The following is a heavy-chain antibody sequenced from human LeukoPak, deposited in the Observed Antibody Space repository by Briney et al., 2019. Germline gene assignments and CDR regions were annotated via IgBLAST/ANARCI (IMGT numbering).Heavy chain of an antibody. Sequence: GGSLRLSCAASGFTFSNYLMHWVRQAPGKGRGWVSRISGDGSTTTYADSVKGRFTSSRDNAKNTLYLQMNSLGVEDTAVYYCAREVVGLAFDYWGQGTLATVSS. D-gene: IGHD1-26*01. V-gene: IGHV3-74*01. J-gene: IGHJ4*02. CDR3: AREVVGLAFDY. CDR1: GFTFSNYL. CDR2: ISGDGSTT.